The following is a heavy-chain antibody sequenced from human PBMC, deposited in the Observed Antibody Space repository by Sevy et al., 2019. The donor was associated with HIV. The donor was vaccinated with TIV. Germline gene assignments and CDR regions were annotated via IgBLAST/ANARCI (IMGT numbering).Heavy chain of an antibody. Sequence: ASVKVSCKASGYTFTGYYMHWVRQAPGQGLEWMGRINPNSGGTNYAQKFQGRVTMTRDTSISTAYMELSRLRSDDTAVYYCARDGGGGTTNSGMDVWGQGTTVTVSS. J-gene: IGHJ6*02. CDR2: INPNSGGT. CDR3: ARDGGGGTTNSGMDV. D-gene: IGHD1-7*01. CDR1: GYTFTGYY. V-gene: IGHV1-2*06.